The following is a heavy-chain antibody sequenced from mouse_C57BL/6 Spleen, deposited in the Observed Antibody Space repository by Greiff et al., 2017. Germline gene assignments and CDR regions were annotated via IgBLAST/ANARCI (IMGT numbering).Heavy chain of an antibody. J-gene: IGHJ4*01. CDR2: LRLKSDNYAT. D-gene: IGHD2-12*01. CDR3: TVRRALDYAMDY. Sequence: EVKVEESGGGLVQPGGSMKLSCVASGFTFSNYWMNWVRQSPEKGLEWVAQLRLKSDNYATHYAESVKGRFTISRDDSKSSVYLQMNNLRAEDTGSYYCTVRRALDYAMDYWGQGTSVTVSS. CDR1: GFTFSNYW. V-gene: IGHV6-3*01.